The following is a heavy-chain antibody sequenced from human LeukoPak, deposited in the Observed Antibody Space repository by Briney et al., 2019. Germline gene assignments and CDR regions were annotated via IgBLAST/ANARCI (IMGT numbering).Heavy chain of an antibody. CDR1: GFTFSSYA. D-gene: IGHD2-2*01. V-gene: IGHV3-30-3*01. CDR2: ISYDGSNK. CDR3: ASGGIGRYCSSTSCYSY. J-gene: IGHJ4*02. Sequence: GGSLRLSCAASGFTFSSYAMHWVRQAPGKGLEWVAVISYDGSNKYYADPVKGRFTISRDNSKNTLHLQMNSLRAEDTAVYYCASGGIGRYCSSTSCYSYWGQGTLVTVSS.